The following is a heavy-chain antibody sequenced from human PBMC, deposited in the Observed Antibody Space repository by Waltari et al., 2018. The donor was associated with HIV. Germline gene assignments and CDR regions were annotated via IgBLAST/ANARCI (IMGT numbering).Heavy chain of an antibody. CDR2: LDPEDHET. Sequence: VQLVQSGAAVKNPGASVKVSSTVSGHTRSEVYMHWGRQVPGKGLEWMGNLDPEDHETIYAQKFQGRFTMTEDTSSDTAYMELSSLTSGDTAVYYCATDFSGMVRAYSYYSLDVWGQGTTVTVSS. V-gene: IGHV1-24*01. CDR1: GHTRSEVY. J-gene: IGHJ6*02. D-gene: IGHD3-10*01. CDR3: ATDFSGMVRAYSYYSLDV.